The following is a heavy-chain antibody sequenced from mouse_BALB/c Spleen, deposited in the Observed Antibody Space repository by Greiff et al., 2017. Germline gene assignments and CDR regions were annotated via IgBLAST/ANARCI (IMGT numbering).Heavy chain of an antibody. CDR2: ISYSGST. Sequence: ESGPGLVKPSQSLSLTCTVTGYSITSDYAWNWIRQFPGNKLEWMGYISYSGSTSYNPSLKSRISITRDTSKNQFFLQLNSVTTEDTATYYCARRYDYDEGYFDYWGQGTTLTVSS. V-gene: IGHV3-2*02. CDR3: ARRYDYDEGYFDY. D-gene: IGHD2-4*01. J-gene: IGHJ2*01. CDR1: GYSITSDYA.